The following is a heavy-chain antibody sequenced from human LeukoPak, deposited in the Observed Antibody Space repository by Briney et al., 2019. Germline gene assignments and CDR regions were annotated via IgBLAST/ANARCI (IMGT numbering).Heavy chain of an antibody. D-gene: IGHD3-3*01. CDR1: GASIRSYY. V-gene: IGHV4-34*01. Sequence: PSETLSLTCTVSGASIRSYYWSWIRQPPGKGLEWIGEINHSGSTNYNPSLKSRVTISVDTSKNQFSLKLSSVTAADTAVYYCARDYDFWSGYRDYYGMDVWGQGTTVTVSS. J-gene: IGHJ6*02. CDR2: INHSGST. CDR3: ARDYDFWSGYRDYYGMDV.